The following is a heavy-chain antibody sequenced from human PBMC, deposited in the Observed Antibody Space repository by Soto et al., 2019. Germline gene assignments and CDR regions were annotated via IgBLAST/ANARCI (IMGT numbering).Heavy chain of an antibody. V-gene: IGHV1-18*01. CDR2: ISTYSGDT. Sequence: QVHLVQSGVEVKTPGASVKVSCQASGYTFFTYDISWVRQAPGQGLEWMGWISTYSGDTKYAQKCQGRVTMTTDTSTTTAYLELRSLRSDDPAVYYCERHHGPTTSENWFDHWGQGTLVTVSS. D-gene: IGHD5-12*01. J-gene: IGHJ5*02. CDR3: ERHHGPTTSENWFDH. CDR1: GYTFFTYD.